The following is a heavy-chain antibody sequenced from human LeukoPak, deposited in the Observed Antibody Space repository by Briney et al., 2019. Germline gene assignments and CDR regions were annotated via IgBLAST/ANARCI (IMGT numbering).Heavy chain of an antibody. V-gene: IGHV3-23*01. CDR1: GFTFRNDW. CDR3: ARVSADRIALDY. J-gene: IGHJ4*02. CDR2: ISGSGGST. D-gene: IGHD2-15*01. Sequence: GGSLRLSCAASGFTFRNDWMNWVRQAPGKGLEWVSAISGSGGSTYYADSVKGRFTISRDNSKNTLYLQMNSLRAEDTAVYYCARVSADRIALDYWGQGTLVTVSS.